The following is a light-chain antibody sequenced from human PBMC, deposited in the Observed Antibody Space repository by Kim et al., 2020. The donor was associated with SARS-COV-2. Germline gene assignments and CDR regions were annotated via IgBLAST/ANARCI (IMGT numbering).Light chain of an antibody. Sequence: LSASVGDRVTITCRASQSISNWLAWYQQKPGKAPKLLIYKVSNLESGVPSRFSGSGSGTEFTLTISSLQPDDFATYYCQQYNSYWTFGQGTKVDIK. CDR2: KVS. J-gene: IGKJ1*01. CDR1: QSISNW. CDR3: QQYNSYWT. V-gene: IGKV1-5*03.